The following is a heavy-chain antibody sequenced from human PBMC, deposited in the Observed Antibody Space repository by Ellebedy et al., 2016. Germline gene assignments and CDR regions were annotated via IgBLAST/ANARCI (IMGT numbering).Heavy chain of an antibody. CDR1: GYTFTGYY. CDR2: INPNSGGT. CDR3: ARVRPYNWFNP. Sequence: ASVKVSCXASGYTFTGYYKHWVRQAPGQGLEWMGWINPNSGGTNYAQKFQGRVTMTRDTSISTAYMELSRLRSDDTAVYYCARVRPYNWFNPWGQGTLVTVSS. J-gene: IGHJ5*02. V-gene: IGHV1-2*02.